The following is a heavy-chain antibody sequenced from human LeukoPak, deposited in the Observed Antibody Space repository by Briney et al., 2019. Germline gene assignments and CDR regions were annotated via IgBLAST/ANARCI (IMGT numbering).Heavy chain of an antibody. V-gene: IGHV4-4*07. CDR1: GDSITSYS. J-gene: IGHJ5*02. CDR3: AKVAGATGSTGWFDP. CDR2: IYTTGTS. Sequence: SETLSLTCTVSGDSITSYSWTWIRQSAGKGLEWIGRIYTTGTSNYSPSLKSRVTMSVDRTRNQFSLTLRSVTAADSAVYYCAKVAGATGSTGWFDPWGQGTLITVSS. D-gene: IGHD1-1*01.